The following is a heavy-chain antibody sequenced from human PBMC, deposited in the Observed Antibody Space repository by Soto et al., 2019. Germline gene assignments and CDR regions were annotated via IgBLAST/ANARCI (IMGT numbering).Heavy chain of an antibody. CDR3: AKAGPPSYSSGCRGPLAEISRVTHFGY. CDR2: ISAYNGNT. D-gene: IGHD2-15*01. J-gene: IGHJ4*02. CDR1: GYTFTSYG. V-gene: IGHV1-18*04. Sequence: ASVKVSCKASGYTFTSYGISWVRQAPGQGLEWMGWISAYNGNTNYAQKLQGRVTMTTDTPTSTAYMELRSLRSDDTAVYYCAKAGPPSYSSGCRGPLAEISRVTHFGYRRRGTLGTVSS.